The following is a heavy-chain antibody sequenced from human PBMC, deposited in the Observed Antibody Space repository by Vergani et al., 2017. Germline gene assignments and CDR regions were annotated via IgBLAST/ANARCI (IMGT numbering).Heavy chain of an antibody. Sequence: EVQLVESGGGLVQPGRSLRLSCAASGFTIDDYAMHWVRQAPGKGLEWVSGINWNSDSIAYADSVKGRFTISRDNAKNSLYLQMNSLRAEDTALYYCVKDIAASGNYWYFDLWGRGTLVTVSS. D-gene: IGHD6-13*01. CDR2: INWNSDSI. J-gene: IGHJ2*01. CDR3: VKDIAASGNYWYFDL. CDR1: GFTIDDYA. V-gene: IGHV3-9*01.